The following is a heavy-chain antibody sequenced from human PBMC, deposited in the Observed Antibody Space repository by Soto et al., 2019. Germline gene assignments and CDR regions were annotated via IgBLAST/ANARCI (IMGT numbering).Heavy chain of an antibody. D-gene: IGHD6-6*01. Sequence: LRLSCAASGFTFSSYSMNWVRQAPGKGLGWVSSINSGSFSINYADSVKGRFSISRDNAQNSLHLQMNNLRAEDTAVYYCARNESSNIYGMDVWGQGTTVTVSS. CDR3: ARNESSNIYGMDV. CDR2: INSGSFSI. J-gene: IGHJ6*02. CDR1: GFTFSSYS. V-gene: IGHV3-21*01.